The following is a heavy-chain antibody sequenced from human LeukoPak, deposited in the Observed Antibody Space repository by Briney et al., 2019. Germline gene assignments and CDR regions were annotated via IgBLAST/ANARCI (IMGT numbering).Heavy chain of an antibody. CDR3: ASHITVRDTFDI. V-gene: IGHV1-2*02. D-gene: IGHD1-20*01. CDR2: INPNSGDT. Sequence: ASVKVSCKASGYSFTGYYIHWVRQAPGQGLEWMGWINPNSGDTTYAQKFQGRVTMTRDTSISTAYMELSRLRSDDTAVYYCASHITVRDTFDIWGQGTMVTVSS. CDR1: GYSFTGYY. J-gene: IGHJ3*02.